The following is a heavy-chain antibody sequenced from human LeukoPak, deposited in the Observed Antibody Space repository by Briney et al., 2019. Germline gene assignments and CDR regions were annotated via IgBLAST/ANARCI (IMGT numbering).Heavy chain of an antibody. Sequence: ASVKVSCKASGYNFIIYSINWVRQAPGQGLEWMGWISPYNGNTIYAQKLQGRVTMTTDTSTSTAYMELRSLRSDDTAVYYRVRRFGYDFWSGHPMGDYWGQGNLVTVSS. CDR1: GYNFIIYS. CDR2: ISPYNGNT. CDR3: VRRFGYDFWSGHPMGDY. D-gene: IGHD3-3*01. J-gene: IGHJ4*02. V-gene: IGHV1-18*01.